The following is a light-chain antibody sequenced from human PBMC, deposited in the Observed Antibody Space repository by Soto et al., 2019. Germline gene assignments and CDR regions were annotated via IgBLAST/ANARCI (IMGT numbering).Light chain of an antibody. CDR3: QQSYSTLT. J-gene: IGKJ5*01. V-gene: IGKV1-39*01. Sequence: IEVTQSPSSLAASLGDRVTITCGASQTIGTYVNWYRQKSGAAPELLIYDASTLQSGVPSRFRGGASGTDFTLTISSLQLDDFATYYCQQSYSTLTFGQGTRLEI. CDR1: QTIGTY. CDR2: DAS.